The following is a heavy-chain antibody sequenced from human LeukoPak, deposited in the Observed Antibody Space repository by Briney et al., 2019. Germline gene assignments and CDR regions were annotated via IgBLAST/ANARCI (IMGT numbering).Heavy chain of an antibody. V-gene: IGHV4-34*01. J-gene: IGHJ4*02. D-gene: IGHD6-13*01. Sequence: SETLSLTCAVYGGSFSGYYWSWIRQPPGKGLEWIGEINHSGRTNYNPSLKSRVTISVDTSKNQFSLKLSSVTAADTAAYYCARGFAAPLGYWGQGTLVTVSS. CDR2: INHSGRT. CDR1: GGSFSGYY. CDR3: ARGFAAPLGY.